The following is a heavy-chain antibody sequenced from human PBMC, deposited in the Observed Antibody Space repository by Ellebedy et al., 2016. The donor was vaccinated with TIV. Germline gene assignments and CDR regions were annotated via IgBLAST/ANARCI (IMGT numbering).Heavy chain of an antibody. CDR2: INPNSGVT. CDR3: AREMLGDNKSFDY. V-gene: IGHV1-2*02. CDR1: GYTFTGHY. J-gene: IGHJ4*02. D-gene: IGHD1-26*01. Sequence: ASVKVSXXASGYTFTGHYMHWVRQAPGQGPEWVGCINPNSGVTAYPPKFQGRVTVTRDTSVSIVSMDLSSLRSEDTALYYCAREMLGDNKSFDYWGQGTLVTVSS.